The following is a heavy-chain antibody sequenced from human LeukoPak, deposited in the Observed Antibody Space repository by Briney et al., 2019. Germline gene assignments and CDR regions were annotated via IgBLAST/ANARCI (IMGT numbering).Heavy chain of an antibody. Sequence: SQTLSLTCAISGDSVSSNNGARNWIRQSPSRGLEWLGRTYYRSKWYNDYAVSMKSRITINPDTSNNQFSLQLNSVTPEDTAVYYCARDLGNSGWYTFDHWGQGTLVTVSS. CDR1: GDSVSSNNGA. J-gene: IGHJ4*02. CDR3: ARDLGNSGWYTFDH. D-gene: IGHD6-19*01. CDR2: TYYRSKWYN. V-gene: IGHV6-1*01.